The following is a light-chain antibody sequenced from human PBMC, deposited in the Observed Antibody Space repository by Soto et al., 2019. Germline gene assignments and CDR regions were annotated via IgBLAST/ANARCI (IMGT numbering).Light chain of an antibody. CDR2: EVS. Sequence: QSALTQPASVSGSPGQSITISCTGTSSDIGDSNFVSWYQQHPGKAPKLIIFEVSTRPSGVSNRFSGSKSGNTASLTISGLQAEDEAEYYCSSYTNINTRACVFGTGTKLTVL. V-gene: IGLV2-14*01. J-gene: IGLJ1*01. CDR3: SSYTNINTRACV. CDR1: SSDIGDSNF.